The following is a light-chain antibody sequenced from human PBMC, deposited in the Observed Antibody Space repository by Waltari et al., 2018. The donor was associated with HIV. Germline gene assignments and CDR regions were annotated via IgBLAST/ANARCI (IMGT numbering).Light chain of an antibody. V-gene: IGKV3-20*01. CDR1: QSPSNNY. CDR2: GAS. Sequence: EIVLTQSPDTLSLSPGEKVTLSCRASQSPSNNYLAWYQQKPGPAPRLLIYGASYRATSIPHRFSGSGSGTDFTLTISRLEPEDFGVYYCQLVFAFGPGTKLDL. CDR3: QLVFA. J-gene: IGKJ3*01.